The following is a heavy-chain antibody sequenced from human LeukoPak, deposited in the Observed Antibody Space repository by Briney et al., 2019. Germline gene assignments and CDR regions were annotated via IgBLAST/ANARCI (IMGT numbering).Heavy chain of an antibody. CDR3: ARSYTNYYDSSGYYYNYGMDV. J-gene: IGHJ6*02. D-gene: IGHD3-22*01. V-gene: IGHV3-48*03. CDR1: GFTFSSFE. CDR2: ISSSGSAI. Sequence: TGGSLRLSCAASGFTFSSFEMNWVRQAPGKGLEWVSYISSSGSAIYYADSVKGRFTLSRDNAKNSLYLQMNSLRGEDTAVYYCARSYTNYYDSSGYYYNYGMDVWGQGTTVTVSS.